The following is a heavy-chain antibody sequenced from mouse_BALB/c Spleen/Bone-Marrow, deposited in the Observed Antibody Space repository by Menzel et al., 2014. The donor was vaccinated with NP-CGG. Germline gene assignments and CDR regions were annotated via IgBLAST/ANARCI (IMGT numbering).Heavy chain of an antibody. CDR3: ARTGTRYAMDY. J-gene: IGHJ4*01. D-gene: IGHD4-1*01. CDR1: GFSLXNYG. V-gene: IGHV2-6*02. CDR2: IWSDGST. Sequence: VQGVESGPGLVSPSQSLSITCTVSGFSLXNYGLHWVRQPPGKGLEWLVVIWSDGSTTYNSALKSRLSINKDNSKSQVFLKMNSLQTDDTAIYYCARTGTRYAMDYWGQGTSVTVSS.